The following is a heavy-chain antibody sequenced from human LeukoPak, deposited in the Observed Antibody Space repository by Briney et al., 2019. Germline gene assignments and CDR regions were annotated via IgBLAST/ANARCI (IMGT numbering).Heavy chain of an antibody. CDR1: GFTFSSYG. J-gene: IGHJ4*02. D-gene: IGHD2-2*01. CDR2: FSGGGSST. V-gene: IGHV3-23*01. Sequence: PGGSLRLSCAASGFTFSSYGMSWVRQAPGKGLEWVSAFSGGGSSTFYADSVKGRFTISRDNSKNTLYLQMNSLRAEDTAVYYCAHGAMYQLDYWGQGTLVTVSS. CDR3: AHGAMYQLDY.